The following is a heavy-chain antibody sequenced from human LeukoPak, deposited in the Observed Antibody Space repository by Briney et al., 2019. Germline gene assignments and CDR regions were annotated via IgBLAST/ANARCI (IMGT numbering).Heavy chain of an antibody. D-gene: IGHD3-22*01. V-gene: IGHV1-46*01. CDR2: INPSAGST. CDR3: ARRDSRGFSFDY. J-gene: IGHJ4*02. Sequence: ASVKVSCKASGYTFTTYYMHWVRQAPGQGLEWMGIINPSAGSTSYAQKFQGRVTMTTDTSTGTVYVELSSLRSEDTAMYYCARRDSRGFSFDYWGQGTLVTVSS. CDR1: GYTFTTYY.